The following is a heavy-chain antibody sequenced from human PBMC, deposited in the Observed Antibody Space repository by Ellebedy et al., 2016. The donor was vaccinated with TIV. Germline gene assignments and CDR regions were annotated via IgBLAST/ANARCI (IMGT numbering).Heavy chain of an antibody. CDR1: GHTFTTYG. J-gene: IGHJ4*02. D-gene: IGHD1-1*01. Sequence: SVKVSXKASGHTFTTYGIHWVRQAPGQALEWMGWITPFNGNTNYAQKFQDRVTITRDRSMSTAYVELSSLTSEDTGMYYCAASVNYVELDYWGQGTLVTVSS. V-gene: IGHV1-45*02. CDR2: ITPFNGNT. CDR3: AASVNYVELDY.